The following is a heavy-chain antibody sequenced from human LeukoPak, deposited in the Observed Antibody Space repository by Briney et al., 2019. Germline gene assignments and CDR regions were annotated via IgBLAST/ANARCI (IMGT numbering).Heavy chain of an antibody. Sequence: GGSLRLSCAASGFMFSSNWMSWVRLAPGKGLEWVANIKEDGTETYYVDSVKGRFTISRDNAKNSLYLQMNSLRAEDTAVYYCARMVWNYVLFDYWGQGTLVTVSS. CDR3: ARMVWNYVLFDY. CDR1: GFMFSSNW. D-gene: IGHD1-7*01. CDR2: IKEDGTET. V-gene: IGHV3-7*01. J-gene: IGHJ4*02.